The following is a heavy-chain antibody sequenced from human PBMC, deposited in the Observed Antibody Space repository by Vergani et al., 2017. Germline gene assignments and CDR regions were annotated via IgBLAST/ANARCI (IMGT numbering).Heavy chain of an antibody. CDR3: AKVIDSGRLASEF. D-gene: IGHD3-9*01. CDR2: FSWNSGSI. CDR1: GFTFDDYA. V-gene: IGHV3-9*01. J-gene: IGHJ4*03. Sequence: EVQLVESGGGLVQPGRSLRLSCAASGFTFDDYAMHWVRPAPGKGLEWVSGFSWNSGSIGYADSVKGRFTISRDNAKNSLYLQMNSLRAEDTALYYCAKVIDSGRLASEFWGQGTMVTVSS.